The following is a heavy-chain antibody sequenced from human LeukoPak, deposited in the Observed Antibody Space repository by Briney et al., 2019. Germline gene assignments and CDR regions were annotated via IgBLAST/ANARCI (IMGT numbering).Heavy chain of an antibody. J-gene: IGHJ4*02. D-gene: IGHD2-2*02. V-gene: IGHV4-38-2*02. CDR1: GYSISNGYY. CDR3: ARQDCSITSCYKGPFDY. Sequence: PSETLSLTCSVSGYSISNGYYWRWIRQPPGKGLEWIGSIYNGNTWNTYYNPSLKSRVTISVDTSKNQFSLKLSSVTAADTAVYYCARQDCSITSCYKGPFDYWGQGTLVTVSS. CDR2: IYNGNTWNT.